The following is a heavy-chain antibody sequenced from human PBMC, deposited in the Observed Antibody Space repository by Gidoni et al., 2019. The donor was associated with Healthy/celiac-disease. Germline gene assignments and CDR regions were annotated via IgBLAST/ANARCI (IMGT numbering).Heavy chain of an antibody. D-gene: IGHD3-3*01. J-gene: IGHJ4*02. CDR3: ARGKKNYDFWSGYSPFDY. CDR1: GGSFRGYY. V-gene: IGHV4-34*01. CDR2: INHSVST. Sequence: QVQLQQWGAGLLKPSETLSLTCAVYGGSFRGYYWSWIRQPPGKGLEWIGEINHSVSTNYNPSLKSRVTLSVYTSKNQFSLKLSSVTAADTAVYYCARGKKNYDFWSGYSPFDYWGQGTLVTVSS.